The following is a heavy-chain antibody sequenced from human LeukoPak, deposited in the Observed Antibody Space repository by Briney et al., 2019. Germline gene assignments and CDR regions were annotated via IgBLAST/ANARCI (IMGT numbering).Heavy chain of an antibody. J-gene: IGHJ5*02. CDR1: GFTFSSYA. Sequence: PGGSLRLSCAASGFTFSSYAMSWVRQAPGKGLEWVSTISGSGGSTYYADSVKGRFTISRDNSKNTLYLQMNSLRAEDTAVYYCAKALSGDYEHWFDPWGQGTLVTVSS. D-gene: IGHD4-17*01. CDR2: ISGSGGST. V-gene: IGHV3-23*01. CDR3: AKALSGDYEHWFDP.